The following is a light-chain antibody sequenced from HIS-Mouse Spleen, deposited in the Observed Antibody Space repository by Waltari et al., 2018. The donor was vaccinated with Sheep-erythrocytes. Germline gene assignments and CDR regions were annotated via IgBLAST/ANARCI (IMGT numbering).Light chain of an antibody. CDR3: QQRSNWPPT. Sequence: DIVMTQTPLSLSVTPGQPASISCKSSQSLLHSDGKTYLYWYLQKPGQSPQLLIYEVSNRFSGVPDRFSGSGSGTDFTLTISSLEPEDFAVYYCQQRSNWPPTFGQGTKVEIK. CDR1: QSLLHSDGKTY. V-gene: IGKV2D-29*02. CDR2: EVS. J-gene: IGKJ1*01.